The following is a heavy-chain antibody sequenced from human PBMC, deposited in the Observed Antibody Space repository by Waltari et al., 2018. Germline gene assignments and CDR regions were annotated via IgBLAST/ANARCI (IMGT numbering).Heavy chain of an antibody. CDR2: IKQDASEK. CDR1: GFTFSNSW. V-gene: IGHV3-7*01. CDR3: ARDSDVGFDR. Sequence: EVQLVESGGGLAQPGGSLRLSCAASGFTFSNSWMSWVRQAPGKGLEGVANIKQDASEKYYVDAVKGRFTISRDNAKNLLFLQMNTLRGEDTAVYYCARDSDVGFDRWGQGTLVTVSS. J-gene: IGHJ5*02.